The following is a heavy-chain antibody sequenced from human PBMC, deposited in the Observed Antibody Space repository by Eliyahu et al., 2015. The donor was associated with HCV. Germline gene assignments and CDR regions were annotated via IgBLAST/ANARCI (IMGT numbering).Heavy chain of an antibody. CDR3: AKLGYCTSASCPRGGGFDI. V-gene: IGHV4-31*02. D-gene: IGHD2-2*01. CDR2: MHYSGST. Sequence: QVQLQESGPGLVEPSQTLSLTXXVXGXXLSSXGYFWXWIRQHPGKDLEWIGYMHYSGSTYYSPSLQSRVTISVDTSENQFSLKLSSVTAADTAVYYCAKLGYCTSASCPRGGGFDIWGQGSMVTVSS. J-gene: IGHJ3*02. CDR1: GXXLSSXGYF.